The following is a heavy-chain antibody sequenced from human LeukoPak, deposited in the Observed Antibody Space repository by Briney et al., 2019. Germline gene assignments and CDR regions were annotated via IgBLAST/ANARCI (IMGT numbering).Heavy chain of an antibody. J-gene: IGHJ4*02. D-gene: IGHD2-2*01. V-gene: IGHV4-39*07. CDR2: ICNAGTT. Sequence: SETLSLTCTVSGGSISSRSYCWGWIRQPPGKGLEWIGSICNAGTTYYNPSLKTRITISVDTSKNQFSLKLSSVTAADTAVYYCARLDIVIVPSTAFDYWGQGTLVTVPS. CDR3: ARLDIVIVPSTAFDY. CDR1: GGSISSRSYC.